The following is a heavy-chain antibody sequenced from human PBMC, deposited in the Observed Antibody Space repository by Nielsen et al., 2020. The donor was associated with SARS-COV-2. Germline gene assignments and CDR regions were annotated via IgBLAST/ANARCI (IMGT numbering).Heavy chain of an antibody. CDR2: ISWNSGSI. CDR3: ARDQAVEGSGLLNY. V-gene: IGHV3-9*01. J-gene: IGHJ4*02. CDR1: GFTFDDYA. D-gene: IGHD3-10*01. Sequence: GGSLRLSCAASGFTFDDYAMHWVRQAPGKGLEWVSGISWNSGSIGYADSVKGRFTISRDNAKNSLYLQMNSLRAEDTAVYYCARDQAVEGSGLLNYWGQVTLVTVSS.